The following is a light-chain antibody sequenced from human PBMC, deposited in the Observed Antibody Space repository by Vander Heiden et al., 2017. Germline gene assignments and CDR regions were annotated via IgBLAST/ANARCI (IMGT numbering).Light chain of an antibody. Sequence: AIQLTHSPSSLSASVGDRVTITCRASQGISSALAWYQQKPGKAPKLLIYDASSLESGVPSRFSGSGSGTDFTLTISSLQPEDFATYYCQQFNSYPSTFGPGTKVDIK. CDR3: QQFNSYPST. J-gene: IGKJ3*01. CDR1: QGISSA. V-gene: IGKV1-13*02. CDR2: DAS.